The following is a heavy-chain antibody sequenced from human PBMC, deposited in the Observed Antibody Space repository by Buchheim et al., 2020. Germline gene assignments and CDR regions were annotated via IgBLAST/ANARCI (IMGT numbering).Heavy chain of an antibody. CDR1: GFTFSSYA. CDR2: ISYDGSNK. J-gene: IGHJ6*02. V-gene: IGHV3-30*04. Sequence: QVQLVESGGGVVQPGRSLRLSCAASGFTFSSYAMHWVRQAPGKGLEWVAVISYDGSNKYYADSVKGRFTISRDHSKNTRYLQMNSLRAEDTAVYYCARALYRLGYYYYGMDVWGQGTT. CDR3: ARALYRLGYYYYGMDV. D-gene: IGHD1-26*01.